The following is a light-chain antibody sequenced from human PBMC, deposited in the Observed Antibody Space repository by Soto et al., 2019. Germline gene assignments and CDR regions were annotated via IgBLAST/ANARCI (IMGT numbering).Light chain of an antibody. V-gene: IGKV3-11*01. CDR3: QQFNNWPLT. CDR1: QSIRSA. Sequence: EIVLTQSPGTLSLSPGERATLSCRASQSIRSALAWYQQKPGQAPRLLIYDASKRATDIPARFSGSGSEIDFTLTISSLEPEDFAIYYCQQFNNWPLTFGGGTKVDIK. J-gene: IGKJ4*01. CDR2: DAS.